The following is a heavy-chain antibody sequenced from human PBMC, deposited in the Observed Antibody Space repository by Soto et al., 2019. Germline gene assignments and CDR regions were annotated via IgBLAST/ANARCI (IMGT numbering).Heavy chain of an antibody. CDR1: GFTFSSYG. V-gene: IGHV3-33*01. D-gene: IGHD2-21*02. Sequence: QVQLVESGGGVVQPGRSLRLSCAASGFTFSSYGMHWVRQAPGKGLEWVAVIWYDGSNKYYADSVKGRFTISRDNSKNTLYLQMNSLRAEDTAVYYGARDPGQPLLYWFDPWGQGTLVTVSS. CDR2: IWYDGSNK. J-gene: IGHJ5*02. CDR3: ARDPGQPLLYWFDP.